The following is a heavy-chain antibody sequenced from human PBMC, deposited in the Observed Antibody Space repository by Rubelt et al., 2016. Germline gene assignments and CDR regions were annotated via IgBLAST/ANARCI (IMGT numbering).Heavy chain of an antibody. CDR2: INHSGST. D-gene: IGHD1-26*01. Sequence: QVQLQQWGSGLLKPSETLSLTCAVYGGSFSGYYWTWIRQPPGKGLEWIGEINHSGSTNYNPSLKSRVSISVATSKNQFPLGLGAVTAADTAVYYCARGIVGATRSSYYGMDVWGQGTTVTVSS. CDR3: ARGIVGATRSSYYGMDV. V-gene: IGHV4-34*01. CDR1: GGSFSGYY. J-gene: IGHJ6*02.